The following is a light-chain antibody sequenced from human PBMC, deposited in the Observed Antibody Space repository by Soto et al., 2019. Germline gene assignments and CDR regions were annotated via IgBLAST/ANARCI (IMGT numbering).Light chain of an antibody. J-gene: IGKJ2*01. Sequence: DIQMTQSPSSLSASVTDRVTITCRASQAVNSYLNWYQQKPGKAPKLLISAASTLLGGVPSRFSASGSGTEFTLTISSLRPEDFATYYCQQSFDSPYTFGQGTKLEI. V-gene: IGKV1-39*01. CDR2: AAS. CDR1: QAVNSY. CDR3: QQSFDSPYT.